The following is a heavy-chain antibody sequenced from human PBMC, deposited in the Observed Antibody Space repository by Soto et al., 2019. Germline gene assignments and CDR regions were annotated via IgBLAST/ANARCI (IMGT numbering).Heavy chain of an antibody. V-gene: IGHV4-59*01. Sequence: SETLSLTCTVSGGSMRNYFWTWIRQPPGKGLEWIGYIHYSGTTSFFPSYNPSLRSRVTISEDTSKDQFSLKLLSVTTADTAVYFCAAGEASSRNLAPYYLGFWGQGTLVTVSS. J-gene: IGHJ4*02. CDR3: AAGEASSRNLAPYYLGF. CDR1: GGSMRNYF. CDR2: IHYSGTT. D-gene: IGHD6-13*01.